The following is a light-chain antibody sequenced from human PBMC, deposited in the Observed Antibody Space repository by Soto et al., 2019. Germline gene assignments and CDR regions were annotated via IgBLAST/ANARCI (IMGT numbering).Light chain of an antibody. CDR2: DAS. V-gene: IGKV3-11*01. CDR1: QSVSSN. Sequence: EIELTQSPATLSLSPGERATLSCRASQSVSSNNLAWYQQKPGQAPRLLIYDASNRAPGIPARFSGSGSGTDFTLTISSLEPEDFAVYYCQQRNNWLTFGGGTKVEIK. CDR3: QQRNNWLT. J-gene: IGKJ4*01.